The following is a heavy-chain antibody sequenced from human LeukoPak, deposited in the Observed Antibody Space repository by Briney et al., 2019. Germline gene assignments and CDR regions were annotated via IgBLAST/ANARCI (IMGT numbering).Heavy chain of an antibody. J-gene: IGHJ4*02. Sequence: SETLSLTCTVSGGSISSGGYYWSWIRQHPGKGLEWIGYIYYSGSTYYNPSLKSRVTISVDTSKNQFSLKLSSVTAADTAVYYCAREYYDILTGYRTLDYWGQGTLVTVSS. V-gene: IGHV4-31*03. CDR2: IYYSGST. D-gene: IGHD3-9*01. CDR3: AREYYDILTGYRTLDY. CDR1: GGSISSGGYY.